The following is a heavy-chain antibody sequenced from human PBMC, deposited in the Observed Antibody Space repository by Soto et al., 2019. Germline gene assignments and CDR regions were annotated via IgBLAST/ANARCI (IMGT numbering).Heavy chain of an antibody. CDR3: ANPGGQWLPGEH. V-gene: IGHV3-30*18. D-gene: IGHD6-19*01. Sequence: QVQLVESGGGVVQPGRSLRLSCEASGLTFSRSGMHWVRQAPGKGLEWVAVISHDGGHQYYSDSMKGRFTISRDNSKNNLYLQMNSLRAQDAAANYCANPGGQWLPGEHWAQGTLVTVSS. CDR2: ISHDGGHQ. J-gene: IGHJ4*02. CDR1: GLTFSRSG.